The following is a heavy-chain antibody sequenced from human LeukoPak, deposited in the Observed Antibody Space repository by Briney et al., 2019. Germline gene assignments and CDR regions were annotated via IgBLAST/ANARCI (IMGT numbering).Heavy chain of an antibody. Sequence: PSETLSLTCTVSSGSISSYYWSWVRQPPGPGLEWIWNIYYSGSTNYSPSPTSRVTIAVYTYKNQYSLKLTSVTAADTAVYFCARAVSYYGLFYLDYWGQGTLVTVSS. CDR1: SGSISSYY. V-gene: IGHV4-59*01. CDR2: IYYSGST. J-gene: IGHJ4*02. D-gene: IGHD2/OR15-2a*01. CDR3: ARAVSYYGLFYLDY.